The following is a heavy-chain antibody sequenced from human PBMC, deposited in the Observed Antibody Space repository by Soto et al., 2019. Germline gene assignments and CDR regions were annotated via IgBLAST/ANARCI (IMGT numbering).Heavy chain of an antibody. CDR1: GGTFGSHA. Sequence: SVKVSCKASGGTFGSHAITWVRQAPGQGLEWMGDTIPIFDTTKYAQNFQGRVTISADESTSTAYMELSSLSSEDTAVYYCAKWGSGSSSYYYFGLDVWGQGTTVTVSS. J-gene: IGHJ6*02. D-gene: IGHD1-26*01. CDR3: AKWGSGSSSYYYFGLDV. CDR2: TIPIFDTT. V-gene: IGHV1-69*13.